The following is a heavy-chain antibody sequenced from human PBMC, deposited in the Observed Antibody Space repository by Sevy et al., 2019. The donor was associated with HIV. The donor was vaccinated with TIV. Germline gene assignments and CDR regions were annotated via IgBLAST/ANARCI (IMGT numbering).Heavy chain of an antibody. CDR1: GFTFSRYW. Sequence: WGSLRLSCAASGFTFSRYWMHWVRQAPGKGLVWVSRINGDGSNPIYADSVKGRFTISRDNAKNRVFLQMHSLRAEDTAVYYCAREGVDFWSGPVDFYYGMDVWGQGTTVTVSS. D-gene: IGHD3-3*01. CDR3: AREGVDFWSGPVDFYYGMDV. CDR2: INGDGSNP. J-gene: IGHJ6*02. V-gene: IGHV3-74*01.